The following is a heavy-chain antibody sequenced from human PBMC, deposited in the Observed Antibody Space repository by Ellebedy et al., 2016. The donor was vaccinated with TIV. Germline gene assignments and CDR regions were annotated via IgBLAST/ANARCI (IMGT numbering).Heavy chain of an antibody. D-gene: IGHD6-19*01. CDR2: IQPYNGDT. CDR1: GYPFTHYS. CDR3: ARNWAGSDY. V-gene: IGHV1-2*02. J-gene: IGHJ4*02. Sequence: AASVKVSCKASGYPFTHYSIHWVRQAPGQGLEWMGWIQPYNGDTKYAQKHQGRVIMTRDTSISTTYMELSSLTSDDTAVYYCARNWAGSDYWGQGSLVTVSS.